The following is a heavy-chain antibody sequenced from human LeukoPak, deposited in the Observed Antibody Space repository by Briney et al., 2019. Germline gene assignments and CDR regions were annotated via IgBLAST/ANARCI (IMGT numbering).Heavy chain of an antibody. D-gene: IGHD2-2*02. CDR2: ISWNSGSI. J-gene: IGHJ4*02. V-gene: IGHV3-9*01. CDR3: AKDFRCSSTSCYTGFDY. Sequence: PGRSLRLSCAASGFTFDDYAMHWVRQAPGKGLEWVSGISWNSGSIGYADSVKGRFTISRDNAKNSLYLQMNSLRAEDTALYYCAKDFRCSSTSCYTGFDYWGQGTLVTVSP. CDR1: GFTFDDYA.